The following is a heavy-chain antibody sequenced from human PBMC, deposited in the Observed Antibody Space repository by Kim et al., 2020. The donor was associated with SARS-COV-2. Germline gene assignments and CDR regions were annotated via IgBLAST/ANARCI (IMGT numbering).Heavy chain of an antibody. Sequence: ASVKVSCKASGYTFSKYGITWVRQAPGQGLEWMGWINTHNGDTHAAQKLHARITMTTDTSTNTVYLELRSLTSDDTAVYFCARRDWELMRLDYWGHGTLVIVSS. CDR3: ARRDWELMRLDY. D-gene: IGHD1-7*01. CDR1: GYTFSKYG. V-gene: IGHV1-18*01. CDR2: INTHNGDT. J-gene: IGHJ4*01.